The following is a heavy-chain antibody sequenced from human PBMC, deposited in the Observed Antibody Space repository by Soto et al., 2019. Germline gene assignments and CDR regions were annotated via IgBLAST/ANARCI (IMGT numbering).Heavy chain of an antibody. Sequence: PSETLPLTCPVSGGSSSNYYWSWIRQPPGKGLEWIGYIYYSGSTNYNPSLKSRVTISVDTSKNQFSLKLSSVTAADTAVYYCARALILTGYYIHDAFDIWGQGTMVTVSS. CDR3: ARALILTGYYIHDAFDI. V-gene: IGHV4-59*01. D-gene: IGHD3-9*01. J-gene: IGHJ3*02. CDR2: IYYSGST. CDR1: GGSSSNYY.